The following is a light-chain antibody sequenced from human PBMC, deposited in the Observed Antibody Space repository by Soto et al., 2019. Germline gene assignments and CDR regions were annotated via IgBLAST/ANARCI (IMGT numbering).Light chain of an antibody. CDR2: DDS. V-gene: IGLV3-21*02. Sequence: SYELTQPPSVSVAPGQTVTITCGGDNIGSKNVHWYQQKPGQAPLLVVYDDSDRPSGIPERFSGSNSGNTATLTISRVEAGDEADYYCQVWDSDSVHVVFGGGTKLTVL. CDR1: NIGSKN. J-gene: IGLJ2*01. CDR3: QVWDSDSVHVV.